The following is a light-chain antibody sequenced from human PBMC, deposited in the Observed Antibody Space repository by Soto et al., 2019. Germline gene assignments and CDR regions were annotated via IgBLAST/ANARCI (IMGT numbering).Light chain of an antibody. CDR3: QQSYSTPRT. J-gene: IGKJ1*01. CDR2: AAS. V-gene: IGKV1-39*01. Sequence: DIQMTQSPSSLSASVGDRVTITCRASQSISSYLNWYQQKPGKAPKLLIYAASSLQSGVPSRFSGSVSGTDITLTISSLQPEDFATYYCQQSYSTPRTFGQGTKVEIK. CDR1: QSISSY.